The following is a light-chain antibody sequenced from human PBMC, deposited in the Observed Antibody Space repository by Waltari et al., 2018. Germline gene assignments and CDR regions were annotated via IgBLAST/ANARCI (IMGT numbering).Light chain of an antibody. CDR3: SSYTTSSTVYV. V-gene: IGLV2-14*03. CDR2: DVT. CDR1: SSDVGTYDY. Sequence: QSALTQPASVSGSPGQSITISCTGTSSDVGTYDYVSWYQQHPGKAPKLMIYDVTKRPSGIANRFSGSKSGITASLTISGLQAEDEADYYCSSYTTSSTVYVFGTGTKVTVL. J-gene: IGLJ1*01.